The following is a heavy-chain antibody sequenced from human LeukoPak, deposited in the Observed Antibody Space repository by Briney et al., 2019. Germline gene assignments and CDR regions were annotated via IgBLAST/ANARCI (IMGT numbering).Heavy chain of an antibody. V-gene: IGHV1-69*13. Sequence: ASVKVSCKASGYTFTSYAISWVRQAPGQGLEWMGGIIPIFGTANYAQKFQGRVTITADESTSTAYMELSSLRSEDTAVYYCARGRYDYVWGSYRYHDYWGQGTLVTVSS. CDR1: GYTFTSYA. J-gene: IGHJ4*02. D-gene: IGHD3-16*02. CDR3: ARGRYDYVWGSYRYHDY. CDR2: IIPIFGTA.